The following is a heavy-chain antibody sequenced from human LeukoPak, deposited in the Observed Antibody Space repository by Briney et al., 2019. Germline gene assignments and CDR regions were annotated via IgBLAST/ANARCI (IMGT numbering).Heavy chain of an antibody. V-gene: IGHV4-31*03. CDR3: AASSGVTLGRF. J-gene: IGHJ4*02. CDR2: IYYTGIT. D-gene: IGHD3-16*01. Sequence: KSSETLSLTCTVSGGSISSGTHYYNWIRQHPGKGLEWIGYIYYTGITSYNPSLKSRVIMSVDTSMNQVSLKVTSLTAADTAVYYCAASSGVTLGRFWGQGALVTVSS. CDR1: GGSISSGTHY.